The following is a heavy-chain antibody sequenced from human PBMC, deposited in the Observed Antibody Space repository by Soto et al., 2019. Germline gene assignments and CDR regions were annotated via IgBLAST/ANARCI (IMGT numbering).Heavy chain of an antibody. CDR2: ISYDGTNK. CDR1: GFTFSTYG. CDR3: AKDLQSYGDYDYYRYGMDV. D-gene: IGHD4-17*01. Sequence: GGSLRLSCAASGFTFSTYGMHWVRQTPGKGLEWVAVISYDGTNKFYSDSVKGRFTISRDNFKNTLTLQMNSLRADDTAVYSCAKDLQSYGDYDYYRYGMDVWGLGTRVTVSS. V-gene: IGHV3-30*18. J-gene: IGHJ6*02.